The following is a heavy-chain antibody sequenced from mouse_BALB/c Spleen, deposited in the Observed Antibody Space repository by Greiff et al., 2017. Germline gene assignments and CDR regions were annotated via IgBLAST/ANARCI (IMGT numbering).Heavy chain of an antibody. CDR1: GYTFTDYE. Sequence: QVQLQQSGAELVRPGASVTLSCKASGYTFTDYEMHWVKQTPVHGLEWIGAIDPETGGTAYNQKFKGKATLTADKSSSTAYMELRSLTSEDSAVYYCTLPSDFDYWGQGTTLTVSS. CDR2: IDPETGGT. CDR3: TLPSDFDY. D-gene: IGHD2-10*01. V-gene: IGHV1-15*01. J-gene: IGHJ2*01.